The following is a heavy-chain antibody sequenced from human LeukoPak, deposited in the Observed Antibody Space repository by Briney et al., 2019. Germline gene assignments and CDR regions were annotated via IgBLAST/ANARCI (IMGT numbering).Heavy chain of an antibody. Sequence: ASVKVSCKASGYTFTSYYMHWVRQAPGQGLEWMGIINPSGGSTSYAQKFQGRVTMTRDTSTSTVYMEPSSLRSEDTAVYYCARVPSGYCSSTSCYYTDYWGQGTLVTVSS. D-gene: IGHD2-2*01. J-gene: IGHJ4*02. CDR1: GYTFTSYY. CDR3: ARVPSGYCSSTSCYYTDY. CDR2: INPSGGST. V-gene: IGHV1-46*01.